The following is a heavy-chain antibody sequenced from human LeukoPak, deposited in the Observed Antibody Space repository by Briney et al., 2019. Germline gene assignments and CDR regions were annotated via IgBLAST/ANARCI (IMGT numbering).Heavy chain of an antibody. D-gene: IGHD5-24*01. CDR1: GFTSSSYW. CDR3: AKDMGRWLHQKDAFDI. V-gene: IGHV3-74*01. Sequence: GGSLRLSCAASGFTSSSYWMHWVRQAPGKGLLWVSRINTDGSSTTYADSVKGRFTISRDNAKNTLYLQMNSLRTEDMALYYCAKDMGRWLHQKDAFDIWGQGTMVTVSS. CDR2: INTDGSST. J-gene: IGHJ3*02.